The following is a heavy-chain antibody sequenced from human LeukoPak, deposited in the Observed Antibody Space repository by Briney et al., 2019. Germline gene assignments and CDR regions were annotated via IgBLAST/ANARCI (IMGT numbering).Heavy chain of an antibody. CDR1: GFTFSNYA. CDR3: ARSYCSGSTCYAPEY. Sequence: GGSLRLSCAASGFTFSNYAMYWVRQAPGRGLEWVAVISYYGSNKYYADSVKGRFTISRDNSKNTLYLQMNSLRAEDTAVYYCARSYCSGSTCYAPEYWGQGTLVTVSS. J-gene: IGHJ4*02. V-gene: IGHV3-30*04. CDR2: ISYYGSNK. D-gene: IGHD2-2*01.